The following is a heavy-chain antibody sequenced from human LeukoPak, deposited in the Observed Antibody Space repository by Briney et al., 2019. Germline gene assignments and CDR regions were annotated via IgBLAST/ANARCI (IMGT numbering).Heavy chain of an antibody. CDR2: ISGSGRTT. V-gene: IGHV3-23*01. J-gene: IGHJ4*02. Sequence: RGSLRLSCAVSGFTFTSYALSWVRQAPGKGLEWVSAISGSGRTTYYADSVKGRFTISRDNSKNTLYLQMNSLRAEDTAVYYCAKAERFSGTKTPDYWGQGSLVIVSS. D-gene: IGHD5-12*01. CDR1: GFTFTSYA. CDR3: AKAERFSGTKTPDY.